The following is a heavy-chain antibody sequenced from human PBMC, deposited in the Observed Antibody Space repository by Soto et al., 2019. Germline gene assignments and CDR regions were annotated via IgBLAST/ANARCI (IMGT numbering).Heavy chain of an antibody. CDR2: INSDGSST. CDR3: ARRYCSGGSCYSGLLHYYYYYYMDV. Sequence: EVQLVESGGGLVQPGGSLRLSCAASGFTFSSYWMHWVRQAPGKGLVWVSRINSDGSSTSYADSVKGRFTISSDNAKNTLYLQMNSLRAEDTAVYYCARRYCSGGSCYSGLLHYYYYYYMDVWGKGTTVTVSS. J-gene: IGHJ6*03. CDR1: GFTFSSYW. D-gene: IGHD2-15*01. V-gene: IGHV3-74*01.